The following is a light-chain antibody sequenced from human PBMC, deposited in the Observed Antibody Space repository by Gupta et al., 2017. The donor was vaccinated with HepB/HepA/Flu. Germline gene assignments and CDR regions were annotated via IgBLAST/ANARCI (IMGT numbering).Light chain of an antibody. CDR1: SSDVGSYNL. Sequence: QSALTQPASVSGSPGPSITISCTGTSSDVGSYNLVSWYQQHPGKAPKLMIFEVSKRPSGISYRFSGSKSGSTASLTISGLQAEDEGDYYRCSYADASSLYVFGSGTKVTVL. CDR2: EVS. V-gene: IGLV2-23*02. J-gene: IGLJ1*01. CDR3: CSYADASSLYV.